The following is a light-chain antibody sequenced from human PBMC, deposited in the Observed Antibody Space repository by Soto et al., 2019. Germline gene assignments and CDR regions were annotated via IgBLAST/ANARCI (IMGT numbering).Light chain of an antibody. J-gene: IGLJ2*01. CDR2: EVN. CDR1: SSDVGAYNY. CDR3: NSYTSSSTLA. Sequence: QSALTQPASVSGSPGQSITISCTGTSSDVGAYNYVSWYQQHPGKAPKLMIYEVNNRPSGVSNRFSGSKSDNTASLTISGLQAEDEADYYCNSYTSSSTLAFGGGTKVTVL. V-gene: IGLV2-14*01.